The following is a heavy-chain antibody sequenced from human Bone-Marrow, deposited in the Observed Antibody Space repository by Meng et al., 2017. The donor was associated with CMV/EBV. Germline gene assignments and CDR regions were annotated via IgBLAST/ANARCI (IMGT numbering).Heavy chain of an antibody. CDR2: INSDGSST. Sequence: GESLKISCAASGFTFSSYWMHWVRQAPGKGLVWVSRINSDGSSTSYADSVKGRFTISRDNAKNSLYLQMNSLRAEDTAVYYCARSRYSEEQQLVFDYWGQGTLVTVSS. V-gene: IGHV3-74*01. D-gene: IGHD6-13*01. CDR3: ARSRYSEEQQLVFDY. J-gene: IGHJ4*02. CDR1: GFTFSSYW.